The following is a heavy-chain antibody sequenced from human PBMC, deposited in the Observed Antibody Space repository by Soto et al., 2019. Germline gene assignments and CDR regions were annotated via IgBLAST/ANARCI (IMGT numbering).Heavy chain of an antibody. J-gene: IGHJ6*02. CDR1: GDSVSRNSAC. CDR3: AREIGDCSGCSCYDYYYYGMDV. D-gene: IGHD2-15*01. CDR2: TYYRSKWYN. Sequence: QSLSLTCAMSGDSVSRNSACGDWIRKYASRGLEWLGRTYYRSKWYNDYAVSVKSRITLNPDTSQNQFSLQLNSVPPEDTAVYYCAREIGDCSGCSCYDYYYYGMDVSGQGTTVTVSS. V-gene: IGHV6-1*01.